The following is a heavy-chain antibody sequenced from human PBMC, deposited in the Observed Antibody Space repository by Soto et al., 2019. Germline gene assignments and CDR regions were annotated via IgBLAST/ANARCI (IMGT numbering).Heavy chain of an antibody. CDR3: ASGYYYGMDV. CDR2: IYYSGST. J-gene: IGHJ6*02. CDR1: GGSISSSSYY. V-gene: IGHV4-39*01. Sequence: ETLSLTCTVSGGSISSSSYYWGWIRQPPGKGLEWIGSIYYSGSTYYNSSLKSRVTISVDTSKNQFSLKLSSVTAADTAVYYCASGYYYGMDVWGQGTTVTVSS.